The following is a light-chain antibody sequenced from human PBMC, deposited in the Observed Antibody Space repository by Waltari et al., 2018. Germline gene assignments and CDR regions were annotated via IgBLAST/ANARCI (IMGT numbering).Light chain of an antibody. CDR3: QTGGHGTWV. J-gene: IGLJ3*02. CDR2: VNSDGSH. V-gene: IGLV4-69*01. CDR1: SGHSSNV. Sequence: QLVLTQSPSASASLGASVKLTCTLSSGHSSNVIAWLQQQPKKGPRYLMKVNSDGSHNKGDEIPARFSGSSAGAERYLAISSLQSEEEADYYCQTGGHGTWVFGGGTKLTVL.